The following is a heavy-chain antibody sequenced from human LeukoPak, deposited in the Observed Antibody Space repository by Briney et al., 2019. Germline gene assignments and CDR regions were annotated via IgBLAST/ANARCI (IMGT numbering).Heavy chain of an antibody. CDR3: AKRVRYSGYGRIDY. V-gene: IGHV3-23*01. J-gene: IGHJ4*02. Sequence: GGSLRLSCAASGFTFSSYAMSWVCQAPGKGLEWVSAISGSGGSTYYADSVKGRFTISRDNSKNTLYLQMNSLRAEDTAVYYCAKRVRYSGYGRIDYWGQGTLVTVSS. D-gene: IGHD5-12*01. CDR2: ISGSGGST. CDR1: GFTFSSYA.